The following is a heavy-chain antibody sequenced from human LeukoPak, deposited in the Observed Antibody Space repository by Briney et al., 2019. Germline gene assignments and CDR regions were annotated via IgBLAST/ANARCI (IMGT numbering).Heavy chain of an antibody. J-gene: IGHJ4*02. CDR3: ARHSSITMVRGVTRQVDY. D-gene: IGHD3-10*01. V-gene: IGHV4-59*08. CDR2: IYYSGST. CDR1: GGSISSYY. Sequence: SETLSLTCTVSGGSISSYYWSWIRQPPGKGLEWIGYIYYSGSTNYNPSLKSRVTISVDTSKNQFSLKLSSVTAADTAVYCCARHSSITMVRGVTRQVDYWGQGTLVTVSS.